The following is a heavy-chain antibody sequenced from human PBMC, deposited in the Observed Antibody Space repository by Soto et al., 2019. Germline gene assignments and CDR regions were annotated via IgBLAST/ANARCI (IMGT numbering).Heavy chain of an antibody. Sequence: VGSLRLSCAASGFTFTNSAMNWVRQAPGKGLEWVSTMTGSGGSTYYADSVKGRFTISRDTSKNTVYLHMNSLRAEDTAVYYCTKDVADCGGDCFSGFDSWGQGTLVTVSS. J-gene: IGHJ4*02. V-gene: IGHV3-23*01. CDR3: TKDVADCGGDCFSGFDS. CDR2: MTGSGGST. CDR1: GFTFTNSA. D-gene: IGHD2-21*02.